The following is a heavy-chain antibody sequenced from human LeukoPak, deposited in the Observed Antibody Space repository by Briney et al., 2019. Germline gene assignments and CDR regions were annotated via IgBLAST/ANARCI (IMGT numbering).Heavy chain of an antibody. D-gene: IGHD1-26*01. J-gene: IGHJ4*02. CDR3: AREGPPTDFDY. CDR2: INSDGSST. V-gene: IGHV3-74*01. Sequence: GGSLRLSCAASGFTFSSYWMHWVRQAPGKGLGWVSRINSDGSSTSYADSVKGRFTISRDNAKNTLYLQMNSLRAEDTAVYYCAREGPPTDFDYWGQGTLVTVSS. CDR1: GFTFSSYW.